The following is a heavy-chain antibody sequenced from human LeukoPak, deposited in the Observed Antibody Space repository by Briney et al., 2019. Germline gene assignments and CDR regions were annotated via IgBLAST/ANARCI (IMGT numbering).Heavy chain of an antibody. D-gene: IGHD5/OR15-5a*01. CDR1: GFTFSSYS. CDR2: FGHSGNT. J-gene: IGHJ4*02. V-gene: IGHV3-23*01. CDR3: AKRVSVSDPTYFFDS. Sequence: PGGSLGLSCVASGFTFSSYSMSWVRQAPGKGPEWVSTFGHSGNTYYADSVKGRFTISRDNSKNTLYLQVNSLRAEDTAIYYCAKRVSVSDPTYFFDSWGQGTLVTVSS.